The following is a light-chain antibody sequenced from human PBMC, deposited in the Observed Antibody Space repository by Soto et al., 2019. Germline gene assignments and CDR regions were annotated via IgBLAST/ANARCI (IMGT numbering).Light chain of an antibody. Sequence: VLTQSPGTLSLSPGDSATLSCTTSQSVINNYVAWYQQKPGQAPRLIIYGTSGRATGIPDRFTAGGSGTDFTLTISRLEPDDFAVYYCQQYHSTFRAFGQGTKVENK. CDR1: QSVINNY. CDR2: GTS. V-gene: IGKV3-20*01. J-gene: IGKJ1*01. CDR3: QQYHSTFRA.